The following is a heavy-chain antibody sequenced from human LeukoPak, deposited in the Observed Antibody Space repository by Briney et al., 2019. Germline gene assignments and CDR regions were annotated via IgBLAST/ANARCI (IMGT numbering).Heavy chain of an antibody. J-gene: IGHJ6*03. CDR3: ARSRDTTVFAYFGTRGYMDV. V-gene: IGHV1-2*02. Sequence: ASVKVSCKASGYTFTGYYIHWVRQAPGQGLEWMGWINPNIGGTNYAQKFQGRVTMTRDTSISTAYMELSRLRCDVPAVYYFARSRDTTVFAYFGTRGYMDVWGKGTTVTVSS. CDR1: GYTFTGYY. CDR2: INPNIGGT. D-gene: IGHD3-3*01.